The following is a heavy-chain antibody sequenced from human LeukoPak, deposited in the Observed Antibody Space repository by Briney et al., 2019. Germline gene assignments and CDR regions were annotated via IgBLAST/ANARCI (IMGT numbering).Heavy chain of an antibody. CDR3: ARVPSYCSSTSCYTANYYYMDV. CDR1: GFTFDDYG. Sequence: PGGSLRLSCAASGFTFDDYGMSWVRQAPGKGLEWVSGINWNGGSTGYADSVKGRFTISRDNAKNSLYLQMNSLRAEDTALYYCARVPSYCSSTSCYTANYYYMDVWGKGTTVTVSS. D-gene: IGHD2-2*02. CDR2: INWNGGST. J-gene: IGHJ6*03. V-gene: IGHV3-20*04.